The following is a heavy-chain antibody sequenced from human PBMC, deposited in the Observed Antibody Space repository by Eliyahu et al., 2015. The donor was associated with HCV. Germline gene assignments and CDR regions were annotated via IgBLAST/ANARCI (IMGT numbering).Heavy chain of an antibody. V-gene: IGHV4-34*01. J-gene: IGHJ6*02. CDR2: INFDGNS. CDR1: GGSFSGYH. Sequence: QVQLQQWGTRLLKPSETLSLTCAVEGGSFSGYHWSWIRQTPGKGLEWIGEINFDGNSNYSPSLRSRVTMSLDLTKRRVFLKLISATAADTAVYYCARGGFHGSGSXGGMDVWGRGTAVTVSS. CDR3: ARGGFHGSGSXGGMDV. D-gene: IGHD3-10*01.